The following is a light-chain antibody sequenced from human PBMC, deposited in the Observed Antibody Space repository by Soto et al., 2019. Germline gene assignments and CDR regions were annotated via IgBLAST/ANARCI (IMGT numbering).Light chain of an antibody. CDR3: LQDHNYPLT. CDR2: AAA. V-gene: IGKV1-6*02. J-gene: IGKJ4*01. Sequence: AIQMAQSPSALSASVGDRVTITCRASQGIGNDVGWFQQKPGKAPKLLIYAAATLQSGDPSRFSGSRSGTDITLTISSLQPEDFATYYCLQDHNYPLTFGGGTKVEIK. CDR1: QGIGND.